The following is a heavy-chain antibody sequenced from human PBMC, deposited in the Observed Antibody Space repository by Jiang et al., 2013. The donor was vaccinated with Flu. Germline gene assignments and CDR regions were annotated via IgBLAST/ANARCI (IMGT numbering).Heavy chain of an antibody. J-gene: IGHJ5*02. Sequence: LTCAVSGGSISSGSYYWSWIRQPAGKGLEWIGRIYTSGSTNYNPSLKSRVTISVDTSKNQFSLKLSSVTAADTAVYYCARGVDTAMVWSPPFNWFDPWGQGTLVTVSS. CDR3: ARGVDTAMVWSPPFNWFDP. D-gene: IGHD5-18*01. V-gene: IGHV4-61*02. CDR1: GGSISSGSYY. CDR2: IYTSGST.